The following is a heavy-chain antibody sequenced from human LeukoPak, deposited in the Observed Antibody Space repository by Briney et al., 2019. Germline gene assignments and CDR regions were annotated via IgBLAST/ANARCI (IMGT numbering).Heavy chain of an antibody. V-gene: IGHV4-34*01. CDR3: ARVIAGSGSYFGDY. CDR1: GGSFSGYY. CDR2: INHSGST. D-gene: IGHD1-26*01. Sequence: SETLSLTCAVYGGSFSGYYWSWIRQPPGKGLEWIGEINHSGSTNYNPSLKSRVTISVDTSKNQFSLKLGSVTAADTAVYYCARVIAGSGSYFGDYWGQGTLVTVSS. J-gene: IGHJ4*02.